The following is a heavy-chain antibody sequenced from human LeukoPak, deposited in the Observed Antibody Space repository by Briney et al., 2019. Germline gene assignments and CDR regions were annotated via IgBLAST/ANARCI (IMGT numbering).Heavy chain of an antibody. D-gene: IGHD3-3*01. CDR2: ISDSGGST. J-gene: IGHJ5*02. V-gene: IGHV3-23*01. CDR3: ARAVDFWSGYPQPNWFDP. CDR1: GFTFSSCA. Sequence: GGSLRLSCAASGFTFSSCAMSWVRQAPGKGLEWVSAISDSGGSTYNADSVKGRFTISRDNSENTLYLQMNSLRAEDTAAYYCARAVDFWSGYPQPNWFDPWGQGTLVTVSS.